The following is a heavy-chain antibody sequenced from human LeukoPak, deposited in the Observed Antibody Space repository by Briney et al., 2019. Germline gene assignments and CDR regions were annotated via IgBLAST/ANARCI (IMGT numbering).Heavy chain of an antibody. Sequence: ASVKVSCKASGYTFTSYDINWVRQATGQGLEWMGWMNPNSGNTGYAQKFQGRDTMTRNTSISTAYMELSSLRSDDTAVYYCARDAIETYYYDSSGYYYCDNWFDPWGQGTLVTVSS. CDR1: GYTFTSYD. CDR2: MNPNSGNT. CDR3: ARDAIETYYYDSSGYYYCDNWFDP. D-gene: IGHD3-22*01. V-gene: IGHV1-8*01. J-gene: IGHJ5*02.